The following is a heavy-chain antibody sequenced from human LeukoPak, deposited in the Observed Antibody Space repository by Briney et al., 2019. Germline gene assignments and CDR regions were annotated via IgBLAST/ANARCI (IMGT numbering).Heavy chain of an antibody. J-gene: IGHJ1*01. V-gene: IGHV3-30*04. CDR1: GFPFADYS. CDR3: ARVGETGTVTMELDL. Sequence: PGGSLRLSCVASGFPFADYSLHWVRQAPGKGLEWVALMSFDGSFENFAGSVKGRFTISRDTARNTLYLHMGSLGVEDSAVYYCARVGETGTVTMELDLWGQGALVTVSS. D-gene: IGHD1-7*01. CDR2: MSFDGSFE.